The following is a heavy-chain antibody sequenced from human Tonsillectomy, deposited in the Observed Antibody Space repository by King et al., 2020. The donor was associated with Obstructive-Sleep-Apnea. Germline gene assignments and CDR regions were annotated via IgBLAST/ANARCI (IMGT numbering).Heavy chain of an antibody. CDR1: GFIFYDYV. D-gene: IGHD2-2*01. CDR3: AKESAVPAALDY. CDR2: ISWNSGSI. J-gene: IGHJ4*02. V-gene: IGHV3-9*01. Sequence: VQLVESGGGLVQSGRSLRLSCAASGFIFYDYVMHWVRQAPGKGLAWVSRISWNSGSIYYADSVKGRFTISRDNAENSLYLQMNSLRAEDTAFYYCAKESAVPAALDYWGQGILVIVSS.